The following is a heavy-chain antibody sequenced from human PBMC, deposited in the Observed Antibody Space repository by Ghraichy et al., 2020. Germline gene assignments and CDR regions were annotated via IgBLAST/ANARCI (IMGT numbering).Heavy chain of an antibody. CDR1: GFTFDDYA. V-gene: IGHV3-9*01. Sequence: GGSLRLSCAASGFTFDDYAMHWVRQAPGKGLEWVSGISWNSGSIGYADSVKGRFTISRDNAKNSLYLQMNSLRAEDTALYYCAKDLRAYDSSGYPAHWGQGTLVTVSS. J-gene: IGHJ1*01. CDR2: ISWNSGSI. CDR3: AKDLRAYDSSGYPAH. D-gene: IGHD3-22*01.